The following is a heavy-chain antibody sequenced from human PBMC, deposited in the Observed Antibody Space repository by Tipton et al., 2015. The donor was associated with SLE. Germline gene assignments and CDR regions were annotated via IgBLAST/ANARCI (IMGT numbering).Heavy chain of an antibody. Sequence: SLRLSCAASGFTFSSYSMNWVRQAPGKGLEWVSSISSSSSYIYYPDSVKGRFTISRDNAKNSLYRQMNSLRAEDTAVYSCAIWGGYFDYWGQGTLVTVSS. J-gene: IGHJ4*02. V-gene: IGHV3-21*01. CDR3: AIWGGYFDY. D-gene: IGHD3-16*01. CDR2: ISSSSSYI. CDR1: GFTFSSYS.